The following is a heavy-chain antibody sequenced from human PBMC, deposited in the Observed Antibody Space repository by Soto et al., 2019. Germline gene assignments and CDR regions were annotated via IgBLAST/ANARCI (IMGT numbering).Heavy chain of an antibody. CDR2: ISYDGSNK. CDR1: GFTFSSYG. CDR3: AGGYDFWSGYLPHYYYYYGMDV. V-gene: IGHV3-30*03. D-gene: IGHD3-3*01. J-gene: IGHJ6*02. Sequence: GGSLRLSCAASGFTFSSYGMHWVRQAPGKGLEWVAVISYDGSNKYYADSVKGRFTISRDNSKNTLYLQMNSLRAEDTAVYYCAGGYDFWSGYLPHYYYYYGMDVWGQGTRSPSP.